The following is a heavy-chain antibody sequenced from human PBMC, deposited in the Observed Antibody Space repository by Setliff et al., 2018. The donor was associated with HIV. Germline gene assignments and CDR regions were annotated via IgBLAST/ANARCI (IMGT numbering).Heavy chain of an antibody. CDR1: GDSVSNYSAA. V-gene: IGHV6-1*01. J-gene: IGHJ4*02. D-gene: IGHD6-13*01. CDR2: TFHRSKWYS. Sequence: PSQTLSLTCAISGDSVSNYSAAWNWIRQSPSRGLEWLGRTFHRSKWYSDYAESVRSRITINPGTSKNQLSLQLHSVTPEDTAVYYCARSITTAGTVFDYWGQGTLVTVSS. CDR3: ARSITTAGTVFDY.